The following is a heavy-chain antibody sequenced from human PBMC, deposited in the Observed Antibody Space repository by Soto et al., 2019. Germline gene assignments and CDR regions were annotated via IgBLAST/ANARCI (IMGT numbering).Heavy chain of an antibody. CDR3: ASIHSSGIDY. CDR1: GFTFSDYY. Sequence: GGSLRLSCAASGFTFSDYYMSWIRQAPGKGLEWVSYISSSSSYTNYADSVKGRFTISRDNAKNSLYLQMNSLRAEDTAVCYCASIHSSGIDYWGQGTLVTVSS. CDR2: ISSSSSYT. J-gene: IGHJ4*02. D-gene: IGHD6-19*01. V-gene: IGHV3-11*06.